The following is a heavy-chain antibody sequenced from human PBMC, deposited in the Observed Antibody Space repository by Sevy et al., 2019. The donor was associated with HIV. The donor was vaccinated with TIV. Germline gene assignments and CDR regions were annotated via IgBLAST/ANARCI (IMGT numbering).Heavy chain of an antibody. CDR3: AKGDRTFYGLDV. CDR2: ISGSVGST. D-gene: IGHD2-15*01. Sequence: GGSLRLSCAASGFIFSTYTMTWVRQAPGKGLEWVSGISGSVGSTYYADSLKGRVTIFRDNSKSTVHLQMNSLRAEDTAVYYCAKGDRTFYGLDVWGQGTTVTVSS. CDR1: GFIFSTYT. J-gene: IGHJ6*02. V-gene: IGHV3-23*01.